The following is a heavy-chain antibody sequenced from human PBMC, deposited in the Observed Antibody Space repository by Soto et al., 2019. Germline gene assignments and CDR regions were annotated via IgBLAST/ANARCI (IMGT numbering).Heavy chain of an antibody. J-gene: IGHJ6*02. V-gene: IGHV3-48*02. CDR2: ISSDSRYI. CDR1: GFTLSNYA. CDR3: ARIKLVDFFFINVDVYDMDV. Sequence: EVQLVESGGGLVQPGGSLRLSCAASGFTLSNYAVNWVRQAPGKGLEWVSYISSDSRYIYHGDSVKGRFTISRDNARNAVCLQMNSLRDEDTAVYYCARIKLVDFFFINVDVYDMDVWGQGTPVTVSS. D-gene: IGHD2-15*01.